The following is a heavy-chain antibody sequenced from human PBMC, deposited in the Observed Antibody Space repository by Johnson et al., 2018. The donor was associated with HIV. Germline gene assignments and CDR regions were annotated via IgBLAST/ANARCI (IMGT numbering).Heavy chain of an antibody. CDR3: ARGDPPNVFKI. J-gene: IGHJ3*02. CDR2: ISYDGSNK. CDR1: GFSISSYA. V-gene: IGHV3-30*04. Sequence: QVQLVESGGGVVQPGRSLRLSCAASGFSISSYAMHWVRQAPGKGLEWVAVISYDGSNKYYADSVTGRFTISRDNAKNTLYLQMDSLRAEDTAVYYCARGDPPNVFKIWGRGTVVTVSS.